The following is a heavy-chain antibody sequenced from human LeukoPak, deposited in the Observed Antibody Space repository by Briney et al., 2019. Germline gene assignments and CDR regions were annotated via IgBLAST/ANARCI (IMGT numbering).Heavy chain of an antibody. V-gene: IGHV3-23*01. CDR1: GFTFSSYA. J-gene: IGHJ4*02. Sequence: GGSLRLSCAASGFTFSSYAMSWVRQAPGKGLEWVSAISGSGGSTYYADSVKGRFTISRDNSKNTLYLQMNSLRAEDTAVYYCAKVQTYYYDSSGYSAYWGQGTLVTVSS. CDR2: ISGSGGST. D-gene: IGHD3-22*01. CDR3: AKVQTYYYDSSGYSAY.